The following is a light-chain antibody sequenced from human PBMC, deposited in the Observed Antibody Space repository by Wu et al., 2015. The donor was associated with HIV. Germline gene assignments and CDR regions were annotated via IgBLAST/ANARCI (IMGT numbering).Light chain of an antibody. Sequence: EIVLTQSPGTLSLSPGERATLSCKASQTINSNYLAWYQQKPGRAPRLLISGASSRATGIPDRFSGSGSGTDFTVTISGLEPEDFAVYYCQLYGSSPRTFGQGTKVEIK. CDR1: QTINSNY. J-gene: IGKJ1*01. CDR3: QLYGSSPRT. V-gene: IGKV3-20*01. CDR2: GAS.